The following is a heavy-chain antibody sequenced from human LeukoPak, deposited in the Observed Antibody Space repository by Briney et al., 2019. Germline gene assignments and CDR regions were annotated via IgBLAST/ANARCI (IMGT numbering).Heavy chain of an antibody. Sequence: SGGSLRLSCAASGFTLSTYWMSWVRQVPGKGLEWVANIKKDGSETYYVDSVKGRFTISRDNAKNSLYLQMNNLRVEDTAMYYCAGGTGFIIKDWGQGTLVTVSS. J-gene: IGHJ4*02. CDR2: IKKDGSET. CDR1: GFTLSTYW. V-gene: IGHV3-7*03. D-gene: IGHD3-9*01. CDR3: AGGTGFIIKD.